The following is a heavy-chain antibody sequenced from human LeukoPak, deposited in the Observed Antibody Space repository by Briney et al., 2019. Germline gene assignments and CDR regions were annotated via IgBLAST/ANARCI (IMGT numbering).Heavy chain of an antibody. J-gene: IGHJ6*03. D-gene: IGHD2-15*01. CDR2: IIPIFGTA. Sequence: ASVKVSCKASGGTSSSYAISWVRQAPGQGLEWMGGIIPIFGTANYAQKFQGRVTITTDESTSTAYMELSSLRSEDTAVYYCARGVEGGGLSAYYYYYMDVWGKGTTVTVSS. V-gene: IGHV1-69*05. CDR1: GGTSSSYA. CDR3: ARGVEGGGLSAYYYYYMDV.